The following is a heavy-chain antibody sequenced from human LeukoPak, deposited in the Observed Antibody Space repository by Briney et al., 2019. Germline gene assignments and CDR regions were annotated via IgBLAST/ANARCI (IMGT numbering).Heavy chain of an antibody. J-gene: IGHJ4*02. V-gene: IGHV3-66*01. CDR1: GITVSSTY. Sequence: GGSLRLSCEVSGITVSSTYVSWVRQAPGKGPKCVSVIYSAGTTYYTGSVKGRFTISRDNSKNTVSFQLNSLRVEDTAVYYCACRSGISTTGIFWRHWGQGTLVTVSS. CDR2: IYSAGTT. D-gene: IGHD6-13*01. CDR3: ACRSGISTTGIFWRH.